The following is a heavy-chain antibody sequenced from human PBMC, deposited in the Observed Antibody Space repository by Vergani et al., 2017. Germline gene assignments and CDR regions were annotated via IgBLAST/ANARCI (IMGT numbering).Heavy chain of an antibody. V-gene: IGHV3-66*02. J-gene: IGHJ2*01. CDR1: GFIVRTKY. Sequence: EVQLVESGGGVVQTGGSLRLSCAASGFIVRTKYMIWVRQAPGKGLEWVSIIYSGGDTYYAESVKGRFIISRDNSKNTLNLQISDLRLEDTAVFYCATLNSEMVISGTRGHWYFDHWGRGTLVTVSS. CDR3: ATLNSEMVISGTRGHWYFDH. D-gene: IGHD4-23*01. CDR2: IYSGGDT.